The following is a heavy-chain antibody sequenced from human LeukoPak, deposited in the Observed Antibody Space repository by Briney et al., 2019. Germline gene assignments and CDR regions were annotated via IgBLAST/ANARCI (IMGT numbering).Heavy chain of an antibody. CDR1: GFTFSSYE. Sequence: TGGSLRLPCAASGFTFSSYEMNWVRQAPGKGLEWVSYLSSSGSTIYYADSVKGRFTISRDNAKNSLYLQMNSLRAEDTAVYYCAREGVIDYGDYGWFDPWGQGTLVTVSS. CDR3: AREGVIDYGDYGWFDP. V-gene: IGHV3-48*03. J-gene: IGHJ5*02. CDR2: LSSSGSTI. D-gene: IGHD4-17*01.